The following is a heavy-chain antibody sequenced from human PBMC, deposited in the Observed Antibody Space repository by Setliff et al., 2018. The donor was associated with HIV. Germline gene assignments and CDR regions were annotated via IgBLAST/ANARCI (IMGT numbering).Heavy chain of an antibody. CDR1: GGTFSSYA. CDR2: IIPILGIA. V-gene: IGHV1-69*10. D-gene: IGHD5-12*01. CDR3: ARDSGVATIRKSALDY. Sequence: SVKVSCKASGGTFSSYAISWVRQAPGQGLEWMGGIIPILGIANYAQKFQGRVTITTDESTSTAYMELSSLRSEDTAVYYCARDSGVATIRKSALDYWGQGTLVTVSS. J-gene: IGHJ4*02.